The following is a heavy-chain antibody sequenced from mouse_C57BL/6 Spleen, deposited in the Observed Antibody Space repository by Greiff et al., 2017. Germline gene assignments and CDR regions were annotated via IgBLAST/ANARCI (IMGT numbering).Heavy chain of an antibody. CDR2: ISYDGSN. V-gene: IGHV3-6*01. J-gene: IGHJ4*01. Sequence: EVKLVESGPGLVKPSQSLSLTCSVTGYSITSGYYWNWIRQFPGNKLEWMGYISYDGSNNYNPSLKNRISITRDTSKNQFFLKLNSVTTEDTATYYCARDGDYYGRGDYAMDYWGQGTSVTVSS. CDR1: GYSITSGYY. D-gene: IGHD1-1*01. CDR3: ARDGDYYGRGDYAMDY.